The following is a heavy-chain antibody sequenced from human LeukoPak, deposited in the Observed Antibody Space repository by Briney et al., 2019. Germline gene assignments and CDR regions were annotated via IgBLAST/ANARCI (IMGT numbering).Heavy chain of an antibody. Sequence: PGGSLGLSCAASGFTFDDYTMHWVRQVPGKGLEWVSLITWDGRYTVYADSVKGRLTISRDNNQNSLSLQMNSLTTEDTALYYCATERHKYFDYWGQGTLVTVSS. CDR1: GFTFDDYT. J-gene: IGHJ4*02. CDR2: ITWDGRYT. CDR3: ATERHKYFDY. V-gene: IGHV3-43*01.